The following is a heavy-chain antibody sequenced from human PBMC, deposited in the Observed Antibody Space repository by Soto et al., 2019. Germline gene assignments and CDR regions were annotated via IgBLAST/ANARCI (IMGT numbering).Heavy chain of an antibody. CDR3: ARDPQLARYDFWSGYYTPPGMEV. V-gene: IGHV3-7*01. CDR1: GFTFSSYG. Sequence: GGSLRLSCAASGFTFSSYGMHWVRQAPGKGLEWVANIKQDGSEKYYVDSVKGRFTISRDNAKNSLYLQMNSLRAEDTAVYYCARDPQLARYDFWSGYYTPPGMEVWGQGTTVTVSS. J-gene: IGHJ6*02. D-gene: IGHD3-3*01. CDR2: IKQDGSEK.